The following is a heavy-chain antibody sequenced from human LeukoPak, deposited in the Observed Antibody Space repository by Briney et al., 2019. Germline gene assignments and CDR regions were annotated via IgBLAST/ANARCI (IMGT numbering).Heavy chain of an antibody. D-gene: IGHD6-13*01. Sequence: SKTLSLTCTVSGGSISSHYWSWIRQPPGKGLEWIGYIYYSGSTNHNPSLKGRVTISVDTSKNQFSLKLSSVTAADTAVYYCARGIDSSPSFDYWGQGTLVTVSS. CDR3: ARGIDSSPSFDY. V-gene: IGHV4-59*11. CDR1: GGSISSHY. CDR2: IYYSGST. J-gene: IGHJ4*02.